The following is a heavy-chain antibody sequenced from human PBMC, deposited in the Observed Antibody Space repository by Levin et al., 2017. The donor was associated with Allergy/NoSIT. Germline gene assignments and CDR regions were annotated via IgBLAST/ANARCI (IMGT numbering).Heavy chain of an antibody. CDR3: AKIWQWLPVLPTNYFDY. V-gene: IGHV3-23*01. CDR1: GFTFSSYA. Sequence: GESLKISCAASGFTFSSYAMTWVRQAPGKGLEWVSVISGSGGSSYHADSVKGRFTISRDNSKNTLYLQMSSLRVGDTAVYYCAKIWQWLPVLPTNYFDYWGQGILVTVSS. CDR2: ISGSGGSS. D-gene: IGHD6-19*01. J-gene: IGHJ4*02.